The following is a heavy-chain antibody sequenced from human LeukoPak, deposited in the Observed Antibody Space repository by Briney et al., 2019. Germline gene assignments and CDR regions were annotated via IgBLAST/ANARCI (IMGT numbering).Heavy chain of an antibody. CDR3: ARGPSSPNSSGWYRKPTFKRQFLNY. V-gene: IGHV1-8*03. CDR2: MNPNSGNT. J-gene: IGHJ4*02. Sequence: GASVKVSCKASGYTFTSYDINWVRQATGQGLEWMGWMNPNSGNTGYAQKFQGRVTITRNTSISTAYMELSSLRSEDTAVYYCARGPSSPNSSGWYRKPTFKRQFLNYWGQGTLVTVSS. CDR1: GYTFTSYD. D-gene: IGHD6-19*01.